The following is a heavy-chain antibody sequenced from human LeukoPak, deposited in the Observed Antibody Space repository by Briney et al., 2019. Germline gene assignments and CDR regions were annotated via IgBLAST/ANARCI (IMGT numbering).Heavy chain of an antibody. CDR3: ARVVVVATPYYYYYYYMDV. CDR2: INPNSGGT. V-gene: IGHV1-2*02. Sequence: ASVKLSFNASGYTFTVYNIHWVRHAPGQGLEWMGWINPNSGGTNYAQKFQGRVTMTRDTSISTAYMELSRLRSDDTAVYYCARVVVVATPYYYYYYYMDVWGKGTTVTVSS. D-gene: IGHD2-15*01. CDR1: GYTFTVYN. J-gene: IGHJ6*03.